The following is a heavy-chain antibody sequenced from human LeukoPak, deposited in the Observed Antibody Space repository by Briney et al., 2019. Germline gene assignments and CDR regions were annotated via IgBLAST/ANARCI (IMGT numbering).Heavy chain of an antibody. CDR2: VLNSGRT. CDR3: AGRQHIVAVTATRGSFDM. D-gene: IGHD2-21*02. CDR1: GGSISSYY. J-gene: IGHJ3*02. V-gene: IGHV4-59*01. Sequence: PSETLSLTCTVSGGSISSYYWSWLRQPPGKGLEWIGYVLNSGRTNLNPSIRSRATMSVDTSKNQFSLKLSSLTAADTAVYYCAGRQHIVAVTATRGSFDMWGQGTMVTVSS.